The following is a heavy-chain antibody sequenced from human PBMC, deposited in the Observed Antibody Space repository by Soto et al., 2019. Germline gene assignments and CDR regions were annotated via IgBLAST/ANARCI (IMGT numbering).Heavy chain of an antibody. CDR2: IYYTGNT. J-gene: IGHJ5*02. Sequence: PSLTLSLTNIVADGTISSYCWSWIRQSPGKGLEWIGYIYYTGNTNYNPSLRSRVTISLDTSKNQFSLNLNSVTAADTAVYYCAGFLGYSENNTRAPHKVSAPWGKG. CDR1: DGTISSYC. V-gene: IGHV4-59*08. CDR3: AGFLGYSENNTRAPHKVSAP. D-gene: IGHD3-22*01.